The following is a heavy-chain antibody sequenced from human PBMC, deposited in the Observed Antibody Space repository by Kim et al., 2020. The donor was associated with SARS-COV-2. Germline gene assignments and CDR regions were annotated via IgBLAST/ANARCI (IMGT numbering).Heavy chain of an antibody. CDR3: SKDRGGCSGGSCYFEY. J-gene: IGHJ4*03. CDR2: ISRDGAYT. V-gene: IGHV3-43*01. D-gene: IGHD2-15*01. Sequence: GGSLRLSCATSGFTFDDYTMHWVRQAPGNGLEWVSLISRDGAYTYYADSVKGRFSISRDNSKNSLYLQMNSLRIEDTALYYCSKDRGGCSGGSCYFEY. CDR1: GFTFDDYT.